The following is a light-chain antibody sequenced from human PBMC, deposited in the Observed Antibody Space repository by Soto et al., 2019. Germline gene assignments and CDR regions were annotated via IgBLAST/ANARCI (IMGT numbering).Light chain of an antibody. Sequence: SYELTQPPSVSVSPGQTASITCSGHKLGDKYACWYQQKPGQSPVLVIYQDSKRPSGIPERFSGSNSGNTATLTISGTQAMDEADYYCQAWDSSTAVFGGGTKLTVL. CDR3: QAWDSSTAV. J-gene: IGLJ2*01. CDR2: QDS. CDR1: KLGDKY. V-gene: IGLV3-1*01.